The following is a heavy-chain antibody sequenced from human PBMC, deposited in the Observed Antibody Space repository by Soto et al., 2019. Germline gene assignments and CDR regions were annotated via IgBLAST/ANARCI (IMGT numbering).Heavy chain of an antibody. J-gene: IGHJ5*02. CDR3: SRDYDEGGYDFFDP. Sequence: ASVKVSCKASGYSFTGHYMHWVRQAPGQGLEWMGWIDPKSGGTNYAQKFQDRVTMTTDTSISTAYMDLSRLRSDDTAVYYCSRDYDEGGYDFFDPWGQGTLVTVSS. D-gene: IGHD3-22*01. CDR2: IDPKSGGT. CDR1: GYSFTGHY. V-gene: IGHV1-2*02.